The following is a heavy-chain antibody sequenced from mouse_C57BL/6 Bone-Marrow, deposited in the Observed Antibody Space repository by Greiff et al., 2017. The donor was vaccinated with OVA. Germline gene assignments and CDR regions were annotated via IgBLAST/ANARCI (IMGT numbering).Heavy chain of an antibody. J-gene: IGHJ3*01. D-gene: IGHD1-1*01. CDR3: ARNYGSSSWFAY. CDR1: GYTFTSYW. CDR2: IHPNSGST. V-gene: IGHV1-64*01. Sequence: VQLQQPGAELVKPGASVKLSCKASGYTFTSYWMHWVKQRPGQGLEWIGMIHPNSGSTNYNQKFKGKATLTVDTSSSTAYMQLSSLTSEDSAVYDCARNYGSSSWFAYWGQGTLVTVSA.